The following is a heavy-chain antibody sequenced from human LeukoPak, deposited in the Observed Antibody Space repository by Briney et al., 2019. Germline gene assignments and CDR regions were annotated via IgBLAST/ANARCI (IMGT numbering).Heavy chain of an antibody. J-gene: IGHJ4*02. CDR2: IYYSGST. Sequence: PSETLSLTCTVSGGYISSYYWSWIRQPPGKGLEWIGYIYYSGSTNYNPSLKSRVTISVDTSKNQFSLKLSSVTAADTAVYYCARGGEGTAMALFDYWGQGTLVTVSS. D-gene: IGHD5-18*01. CDR1: GGYISSYY. V-gene: IGHV4-59*01. CDR3: ARGGEGTAMALFDY.